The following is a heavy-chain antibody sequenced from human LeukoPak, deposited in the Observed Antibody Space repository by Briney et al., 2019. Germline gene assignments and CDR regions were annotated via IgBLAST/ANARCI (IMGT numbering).Heavy chain of an antibody. CDR2: ISSSSSYI. CDR1: GFTFSSYS. CDR3: ARVRGYSYGYFDY. V-gene: IGHV3-21*01. J-gene: IGHJ4*02. D-gene: IGHD5-18*01. Sequence: GGSLRLSCAASGFTFSSYSMNWVRQAPGKGLEWVSSISSSSSYIYYADSVKGRFTISRDNAKNSLYLQMNSLRAEDTAVYYCARVRGYSYGYFDYWGQGTLVTVSS.